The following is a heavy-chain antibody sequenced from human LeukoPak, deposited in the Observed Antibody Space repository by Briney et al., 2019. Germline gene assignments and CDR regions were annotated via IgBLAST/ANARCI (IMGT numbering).Heavy chain of an antibody. V-gene: IGHV4-34*01. CDR3: ARDARYCSGGYCNSHYYSYMDV. D-gene: IGHD2-15*01. CDR1: GGSFSGYY. CDR2: INHSGST. J-gene: IGHJ6*03. Sequence: SETLSLTCAVYGGSFSGYYWSWIRHPPGKGLEWFGEINHSGSTNYNPSLKSRVTISVDTSKNQFSLKLNSVTAADTAVYYCARDARYCSGGYCNSHYYSYMDVWGKGTTVTVSS.